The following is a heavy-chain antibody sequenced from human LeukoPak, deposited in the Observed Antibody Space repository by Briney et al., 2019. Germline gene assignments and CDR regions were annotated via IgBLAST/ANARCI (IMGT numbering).Heavy chain of an antibody. Sequence: ASVKVSCKASGGTFSSYAITWVRQAPGQGLEWMGWISAYNGNTNYAQKLQGRVTMTTDTSTSTAFMELRSLRSDDTAVYYCARDRYCSSTSCYMLASGYFDYWGQGTLVTVSS. D-gene: IGHD2-2*02. V-gene: IGHV1-18*01. CDR3: ARDRYCSSTSCYMLASGYFDY. J-gene: IGHJ4*02. CDR1: GGTFSSYA. CDR2: ISAYNGNT.